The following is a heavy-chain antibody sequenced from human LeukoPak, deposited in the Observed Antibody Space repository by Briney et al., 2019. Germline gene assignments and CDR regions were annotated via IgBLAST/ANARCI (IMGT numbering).Heavy chain of an antibody. CDR1: GFTFSTYG. V-gene: IGHV3-30*18. J-gene: IGHJ6*02. CDR3: AKARPAIAARVCYYYGLDV. CDR2: ISCDGSNK. Sequence: PGTSLRLSCAASGFTFSTYGMHWVRQAPGKGLEWVAVISCDGSNKYYADSVKGRFTISRDNSKNTLYLQMNTLRAEDTAVYYCAKARPAIAARVCYYYGLDVWGQGTTVTVSS. D-gene: IGHD6-6*01.